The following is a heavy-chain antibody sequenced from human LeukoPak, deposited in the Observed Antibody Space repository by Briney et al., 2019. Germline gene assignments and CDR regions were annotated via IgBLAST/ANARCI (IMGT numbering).Heavy chain of an antibody. J-gene: IGHJ6*03. Sequence: SGGSLRLSCAASGFTFSSYAMSWVRQAPGKGLEWVSAISGSGGSTYYADSVKGRFTISRDNSKNTLYLQMNSLRAEDTAVYYCAKVKGSSPRGYMDVWGKGTTVTVSS. CDR2: ISGSGGST. CDR1: GFTFSSYA. D-gene: IGHD6-13*01. V-gene: IGHV3-23*01. CDR3: AKVKGSSPRGYMDV.